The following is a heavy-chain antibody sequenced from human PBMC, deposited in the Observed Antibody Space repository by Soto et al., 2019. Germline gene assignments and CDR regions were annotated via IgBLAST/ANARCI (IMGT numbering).Heavy chain of an antibody. V-gene: IGHV4-59*01. CDR2: IYYSGST. D-gene: IGHD3-10*01. CDR3: ARGTWTFDY. J-gene: IGHJ4*02. CDR1: GCSLSSYY. Sequence: SETLSLTCTFSGCSLSSYYLIWIRPPPGKGLEWIGYIYYSGSTNYNPSLKSRVTISVDTSKNQFSLKLSSVTAADKAVYYCARGTWTFDYWGQGTLVTVSS.